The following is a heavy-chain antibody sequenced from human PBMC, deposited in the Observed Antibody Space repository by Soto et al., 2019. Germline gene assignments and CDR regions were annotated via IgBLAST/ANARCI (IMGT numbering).Heavy chain of an antibody. CDR1: GFTFSSYS. CDR3: AKDPPWTVGPLAMDV. V-gene: IGHV3-21*04. Sequence: GGSLRLSCAASGFTFSSYSMNWVRQAPGKGLEWVSSISSSSSYIYYADSVKGRFTISRDNAKNSLYLQMNSLRVEDTAVYYCAKDPPWTVGPLAMDVWGQGTTVTVS. D-gene: IGHD2-2*01. J-gene: IGHJ6*02. CDR2: ISSSSSYI.